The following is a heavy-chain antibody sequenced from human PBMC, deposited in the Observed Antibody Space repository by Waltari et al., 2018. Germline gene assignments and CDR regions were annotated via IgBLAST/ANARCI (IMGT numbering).Heavy chain of an antibody. CDR2: VSAKSDFT. CDR3: ARASATDYYDTNGYPRAFDV. V-gene: IGHV3-23*01. J-gene: IGHJ3*01. D-gene: IGHD3-16*01. Sequence: EVQLLESEGGLVQPGGSLRLSCVASGFVFGSYAMTWVRQAPGKGLEWVSGVSAKSDFTNYADSVKGRFTISRDNSKNTLYLQMNSLRVEDSAIYYCARASATDYYDTNGYPRAFDVWGQGTVLYVSS. CDR1: GFVFGSYA.